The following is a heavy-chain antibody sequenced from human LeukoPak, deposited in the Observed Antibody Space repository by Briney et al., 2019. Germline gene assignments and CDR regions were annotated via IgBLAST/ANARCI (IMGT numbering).Heavy chain of an antibody. J-gene: IGHJ4*02. D-gene: IGHD2-2*01. CDR2: ISSDGGDP. CDR3: VNGAGGPWCTSPTCYR. CDR1: GFTFNSYS. Sequence: PGGSLRLSCAASGFTFNSYSMTWVRQAPGKGLEWVSAISSDGGDPYYADSVKRRFTISRDNSKNTLYLQMTSLRAEDTAVYYCVNGAGGPWCTSPTCYRWGPGTLVTVSS. V-gene: IGHV3-23*01.